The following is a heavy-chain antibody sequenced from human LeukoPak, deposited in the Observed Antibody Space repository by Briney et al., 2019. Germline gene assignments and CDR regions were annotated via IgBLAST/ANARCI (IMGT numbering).Heavy chain of an antibody. CDR1: GFTFSDYY. V-gene: IGHV3-11*01. CDR2: ISSSGSTI. D-gene: IGHD3-22*01. J-gene: IGHJ4*02. CDR3: ARDRNYYDSSALNY. Sequence: GGSLRLSCAASGFTFSDYYMSWIRQAPGKGLEWVSYISSSGSTIYYADSVKGRFTISRDNAKNSLYLQMNSLRAEDTAVYYCARDRNYYDSSALNYRGQGTLVTVSS.